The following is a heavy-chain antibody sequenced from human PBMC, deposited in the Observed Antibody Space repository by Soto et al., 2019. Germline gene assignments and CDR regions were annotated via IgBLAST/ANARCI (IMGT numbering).Heavy chain of an antibody. J-gene: IGHJ4*02. CDR1: GFTVSNNH. Sequence: VQLVESGGGLIQPGGSLRLSCAASGFTVSNNHMTWVRQAAGKGLELVSFVHGGGSTSYADSVKGRFTISRDNSKNTIYLQMDSLRAEDPAIYYCAGRLTTAASLDYWGRGTLVTVSS. CDR3: AGRLTTAASLDY. D-gene: IGHD3-16*01. V-gene: IGHV3-53*01. CDR2: VHGGGST.